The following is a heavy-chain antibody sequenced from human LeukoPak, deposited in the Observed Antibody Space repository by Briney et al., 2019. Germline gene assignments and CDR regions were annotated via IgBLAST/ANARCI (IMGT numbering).Heavy chain of an antibody. CDR3: ARDGGTFWYFDL. D-gene: IGHD6-25*01. J-gene: IGHJ2*01. CDR2: ISSNGGST. CDR1: GFTFSGHT. Sequence: GGSLRLSCSASGFTFSGHTMHWVRQAPGKGLEYVSGISSNGGSTYYADSVKGRFTISRDNSKDTLYLQMNSLRAEDTAVYYCARDGGTFWYFDLWGRGTLVSVSS. V-gene: IGHV3-64*04.